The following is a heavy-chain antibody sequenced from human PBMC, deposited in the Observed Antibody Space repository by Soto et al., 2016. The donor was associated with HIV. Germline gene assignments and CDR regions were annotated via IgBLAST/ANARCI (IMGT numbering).Heavy chain of an antibody. CDR2: ISGPGGST. CDR3: AKGKTKWLQHESGEDN. Sequence: EVQLLESGGGLVQPGGSLRLSCAVSGFTFNNYAMSWVRQAPGKGLEWVSGISGPGGSTYYADSVQGRLTISRDNSKNTLYLEMSSLRAEDTAVYYCAKGKTKWLQHESGEDNWGQGTLVTVSS. D-gene: IGHD5-12*01. CDR1: GFTFNNYA. J-gene: IGHJ4*02. V-gene: IGHV3-23*01.